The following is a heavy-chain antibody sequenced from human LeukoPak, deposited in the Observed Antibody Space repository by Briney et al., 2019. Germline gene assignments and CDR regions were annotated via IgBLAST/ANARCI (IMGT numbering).Heavy chain of an antibody. CDR2: IWYDGSNE. D-gene: IGHD7-27*01. CDR1: GFTFSSYG. V-gene: IGHV3-33*01. J-gene: IGHJ4*02. Sequence: GRSLRLSCAASGFTFSSYGMHWVRQAPGKGLEWVAVIWYDGSNEYYADSVKGRFTISRDNSKNTLYLQMNSLRAEDTAMYYCARVTNTSTWGLDYWGQGTLVTVSS. CDR3: ARVTNTSTWGLDY.